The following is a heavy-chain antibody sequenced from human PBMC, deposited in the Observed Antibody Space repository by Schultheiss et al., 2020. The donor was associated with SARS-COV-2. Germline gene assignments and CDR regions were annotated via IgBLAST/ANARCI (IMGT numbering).Heavy chain of an antibody. CDR2: IYYSGST. D-gene: IGHD3-22*01. CDR1: GGSISSYY. J-gene: IGHJ4*02. Sequence: SETLSLTCTVSGGSISSYYWSWIRQPAGKGLEWIGYIYYSGSTNYNPSLKSRVTISVDTSKNQFSLKLSSVTAADTAVYYCARYYYDSSGYVDDYWGQGTLVTVSS. CDR3: ARYYYDSSGYVDDY. V-gene: IGHV4-59*01.